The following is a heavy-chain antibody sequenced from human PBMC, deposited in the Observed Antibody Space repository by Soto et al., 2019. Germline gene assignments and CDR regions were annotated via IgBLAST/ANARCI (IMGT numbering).Heavy chain of an antibody. Sequence: SGPTLVNPTQTLTLTLTFSGVSLITILRGGSWIRQPPGKALEWLALHDLDDDKYYSTSLKTRLTISKDTSKNQVVLTMTNMDPVDTATYYCARIPVGYCSSTSCYPYYFYGMDVWGQGTTVTVSS. D-gene: IGHD2-2*01. J-gene: IGHJ6*02. CDR2: HDLDDDK. V-gene: IGHV2-70*01. CDR3: ARIPVGYCSSTSCYPYYFYGMDV. CDR1: GVSLITILRG.